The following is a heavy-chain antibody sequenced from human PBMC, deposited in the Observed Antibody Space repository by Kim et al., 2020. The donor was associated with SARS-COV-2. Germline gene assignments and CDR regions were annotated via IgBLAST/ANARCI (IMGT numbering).Heavy chain of an antibody. CDR3: ARVLNGGGRLDH. V-gene: IGHV4-59*01. J-gene: IGHJ4*02. Sequence: NNNPTLKSRVTISVDTSKTQYSLKRSSVTAANTAVYYCARVLNGGGRLDHWGQGTLVTVSS. D-gene: IGHD3-16*01.